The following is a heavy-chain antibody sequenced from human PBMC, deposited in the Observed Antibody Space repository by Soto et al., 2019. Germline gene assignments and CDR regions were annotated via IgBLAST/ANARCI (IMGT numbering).Heavy chain of an antibody. Sequence: QVQLVESGGGVVQPGRSLRLSCAASGFIFSSYGIHWVRQAPGKGLEWVAVIWYDGGKKYNADSVEGRFTISRDNSKNTLYLQTNSLRAEDTAVYYCARGALGANYYYYMDFWGKGTTVTVSS. CDR1: GFIFSSYG. J-gene: IGHJ6*03. CDR3: ARGALGANYYYYMDF. CDR2: IWYDGGKK. V-gene: IGHV3-33*01. D-gene: IGHD7-27*01.